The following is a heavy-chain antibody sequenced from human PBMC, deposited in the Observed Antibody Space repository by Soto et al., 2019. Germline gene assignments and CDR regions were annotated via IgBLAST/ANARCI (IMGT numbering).Heavy chain of an antibody. V-gene: IGHV1-3*01. CDR2: INAGNGNT. CDR3: ARVTGYKAPDY. CDR1: GYTFTSYA. J-gene: IGHJ4*02. Sequence: QVQLVQSGAEVKKPGASVKVSCKASGYTFTSYAMHWVRQAPGQRLEWMGWINAGNGNTKYSQKFQGRVTITRDTSANTADIEMSSLRSEDTAVYYCARVTGYKAPDYWGQGTLVTVSS. D-gene: IGHD3-9*01.